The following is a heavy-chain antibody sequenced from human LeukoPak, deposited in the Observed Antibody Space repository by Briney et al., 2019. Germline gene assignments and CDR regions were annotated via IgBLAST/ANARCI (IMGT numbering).Heavy chain of an antibody. CDR1: GFFVSSGYY. D-gene: IGHD3-10*01. Sequence: SETLSLTCSVSGFFVSSGYYWGWIRQPPGKGLERIGSIYHSGSTYYNPSLKSRVTISVDTSKNQFSLKLSSVTAADTAVYYCAREGGATMVRGVMGYWGQGTLVTVSS. J-gene: IGHJ4*02. CDR3: AREGGATMVRGVMGY. CDR2: IYHSGST. V-gene: IGHV4-38-2*02.